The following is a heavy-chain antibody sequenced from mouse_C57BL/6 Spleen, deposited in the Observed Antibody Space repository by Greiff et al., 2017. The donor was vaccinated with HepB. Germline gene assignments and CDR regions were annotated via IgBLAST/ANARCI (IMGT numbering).Heavy chain of an antibody. CDR2: IDPETGGT. D-gene: IGHD2-1*01. J-gene: IGHJ3*01. Sequence: VQLQQSGAELVRPGASVTLSCKASGYTFTDYEMHWVKQTPVHGLEWIGAIDPETGGTAYNQKFKGKAILTADKSSSTAYMELRSLTSEDSAVYYCTRAFYYGNRTYSTFAYWGQGTLVTVSA. V-gene: IGHV1-15*01. CDR1: GYTFTDYE. CDR3: TRAFYYGNRTYSTFAY.